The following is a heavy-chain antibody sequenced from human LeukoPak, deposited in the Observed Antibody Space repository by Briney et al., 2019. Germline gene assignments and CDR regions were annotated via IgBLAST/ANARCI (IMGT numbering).Heavy chain of an antibody. J-gene: IGHJ3*02. CDR2: ISSSTNSI. D-gene: IGHD6-13*01. CDR3: ARDRRAGGYEAFDI. V-gene: IGHV3-11*01. CDR1: GFTFSDYY. Sequence: PGGPLRLSCSASGFTFSDYYMSWIRQAPGKGLEWVSYISSSTNSIYHADSVKGRFTISRDNAKNSLYLQMNSLRAEDTAVYYCARDRRAGGYEAFDIWGQGTMVTVSS.